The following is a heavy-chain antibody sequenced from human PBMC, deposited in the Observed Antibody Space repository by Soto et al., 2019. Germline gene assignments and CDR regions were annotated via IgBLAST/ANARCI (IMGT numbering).Heavy chain of an antibody. CDR3: AKESYYYGSGSYYNVREDY. V-gene: IGHV3-30*18. J-gene: IGHJ4*02. CDR2: ISYDGSNK. Sequence: QSGGSLRLSCAASGFTFSSYGMHWVRQAPGKGLEWVAVISYDGSNKYYADSVKGRFTISRDNSKNTLYLQMNSLRAEDTAVYYCAKESYYYGSGSYYNVREDYWGQGTLVTVSS. CDR1: GFTFSSYG. D-gene: IGHD3-10*01.